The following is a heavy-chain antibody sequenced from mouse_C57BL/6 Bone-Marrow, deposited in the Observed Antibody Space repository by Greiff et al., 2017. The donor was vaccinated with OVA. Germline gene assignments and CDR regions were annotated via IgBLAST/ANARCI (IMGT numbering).Heavy chain of an antibody. CDR2: IRSKSSNNAT. CDR3: VRPGSRSFAY. V-gene: IGHV10-3*01. D-gene: IGHD1-1*01. J-gene: IGHJ3*01. Sequence: EVQLVESGGGLVQPKGSLKLSCAASGFTFNTYAMHWVRQAPGKGLEWVARIRSKSSNNATYYAVTVKATFTLTRDVSQSMLYLQMNNLKTKDTAMYYCVRPGSRSFAYWGQGTLVTVSA. CDR1: GFTFNTYA.